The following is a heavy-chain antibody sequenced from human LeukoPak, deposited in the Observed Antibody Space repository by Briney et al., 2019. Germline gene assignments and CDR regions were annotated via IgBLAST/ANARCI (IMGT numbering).Heavy chain of an antibody. J-gene: IGHJ3*02. CDR2: IGSSSSYI. CDR1: GFTFSSYT. V-gene: IGHV3-21*01. Sequence: GGSLRLSCSASGFTFSSYTMNWVRQAPGKGLECVSSIGSSSSYIYYADSVKGRFTVYRENAKNSLYLQMNNHRAKDTALYDCARGRTTYDAFDIWGQRTTVTASS. D-gene: IGHD4-17*01. CDR3: ARGRTTYDAFDI.